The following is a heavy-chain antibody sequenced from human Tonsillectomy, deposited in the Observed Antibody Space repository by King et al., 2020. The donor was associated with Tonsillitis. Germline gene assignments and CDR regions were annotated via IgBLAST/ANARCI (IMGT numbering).Heavy chain of an antibody. J-gene: IGHJ4*02. CDR3: VRWGTVTSS. Sequence: VQLVESGGGLVQPGGSLRLSCGGSGFTFSDSWMSWIRQAPGKGLEWVAHIKQDGSDKYYVDSVKGRFTISRDNAKNSLYLQMGSLRVEDTAVYYCVRWGTVTSSWGQGTLITVSS. CDR2: IKQDGSDK. V-gene: IGHV3-7*01. D-gene: IGHD4-17*01. CDR1: GFTFSDSW.